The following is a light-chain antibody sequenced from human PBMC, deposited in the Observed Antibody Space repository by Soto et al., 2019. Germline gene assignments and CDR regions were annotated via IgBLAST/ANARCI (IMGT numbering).Light chain of an antibody. CDR3: QQYKNWPRT. CDR2: GAS. Sequence: EVVLTQSAATLSVSPGERVTLSCRASESVDINLAWYQQKPGQAPRLLIYGASTRATAMPGTFSGRGSGTEFTLTISSLQSEDFAVYYCQQYKNWPRTFGQGTNVDIK. CDR1: ESVDIN. V-gene: IGKV3-15*01. J-gene: IGKJ1*01.